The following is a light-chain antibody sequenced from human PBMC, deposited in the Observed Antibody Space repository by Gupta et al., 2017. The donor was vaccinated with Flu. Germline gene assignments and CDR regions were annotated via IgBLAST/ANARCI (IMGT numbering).Light chain of an antibody. V-gene: IGKV3-15*01. J-gene: IGKJ1*01. CDR2: GAS. CDR1: QSVSSN. Sequence: EIVMTQSPATLSVSPGERATLSCRASQSVSSNLVWYQQKPGQAPRLLIYGASTRATGIPARFSGSGSGTEFNLTISSLQSEDFVVYYCQQDNSFPQTFGQGTKVDIK. CDR3: QQDNSFPQT.